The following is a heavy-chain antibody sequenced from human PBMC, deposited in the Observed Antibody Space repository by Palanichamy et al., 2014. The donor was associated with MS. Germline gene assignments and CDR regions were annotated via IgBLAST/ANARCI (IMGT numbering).Heavy chain of an antibody. J-gene: IGHJ3*02. D-gene: IGHD7-27*01. CDR2: IWYDGSNK. Sequence: QVQLVESGGGVVQPGRSLRLSCAASGFTFSSYGMHWVRQAPGKGLEWVAVIWYDGSNKYYADFVKGRFTISRDNSKNTLYLQMNSLRAEDTAVYYCARESELGIPAGAFDIWGQGTMVTVSS. CDR1: GFTFSSYG. CDR3: ARESELGIPAGAFDI. V-gene: IGHV3-33*01.